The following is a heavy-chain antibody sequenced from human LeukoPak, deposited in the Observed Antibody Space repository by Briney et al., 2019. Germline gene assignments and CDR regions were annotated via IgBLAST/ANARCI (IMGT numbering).Heavy chain of an antibody. V-gene: IGHV4-4*07. J-gene: IGHJ4*02. D-gene: IGHD3-10*01. Sequence: SETLSLTCTVSGGSISSYYWSWIRQPAGKGLEWIGRIYTSGSTNYNPSLKSRVTISVDTSKNQFSLKLSSVTAADTAVYYCARVPLYGSGSYIDYWGQGTLVTVSS. CDR3: ARVPLYGSGSYIDY. CDR2: IYTSGST. CDR1: GGSISSYY.